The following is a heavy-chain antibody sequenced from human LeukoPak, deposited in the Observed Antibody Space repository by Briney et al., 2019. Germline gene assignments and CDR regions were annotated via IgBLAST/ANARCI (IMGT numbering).Heavy chain of an antibody. Sequence: PSETLSLTCAVYVGSFSGYYWSWIRQPPGKGLEWIGEINHSGSTNYNPSLKSRVTISVDTSKNQFSLKLSSVTAADTAVYCCASREVQLWLSYWGQGTLVTVSS. V-gene: IGHV4-34*01. D-gene: IGHD5-18*01. CDR1: VGSFSGYY. J-gene: IGHJ4*02. CDR2: INHSGST. CDR3: ASREVQLWLSY.